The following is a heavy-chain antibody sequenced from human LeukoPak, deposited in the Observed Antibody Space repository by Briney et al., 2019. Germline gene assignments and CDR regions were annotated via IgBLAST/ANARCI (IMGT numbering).Heavy chain of an antibody. CDR1: DYTFITYR. D-gene: IGHD3-10*01. J-gene: IGHJ4*02. CDR2: IYPGDSDT. Sequence: GESLKISCKSSDYTFITYRIDWVRQMPGTGLEWMGIIYPGDSDTRYSPSLQGQVTVSADESISTAYLQWSSLKASDTAMYYCAKFRSGNHYNDLDYWGQGTQVAVSS. V-gene: IGHV5-51*01. CDR3: AKFRSGNHYNDLDY.